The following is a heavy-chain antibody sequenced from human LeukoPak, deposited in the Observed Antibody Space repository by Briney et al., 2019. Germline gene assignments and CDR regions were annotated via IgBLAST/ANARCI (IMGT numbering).Heavy chain of an antibody. CDR2: INPNSGGT. Sequence: ASVKVSCKASGYTFTGYYMHWVRQAPGQGLEWMGRINPNSGGTNYAQKFQGRATMTRDTSISTAYMELSRLRSDDTAVYYCARSGIAAAVSDYWGQGTLVTVSS. J-gene: IGHJ4*02. CDR1: GYTFTGYY. CDR3: ARSGIAAAVSDY. V-gene: IGHV1-2*06. D-gene: IGHD6-13*01.